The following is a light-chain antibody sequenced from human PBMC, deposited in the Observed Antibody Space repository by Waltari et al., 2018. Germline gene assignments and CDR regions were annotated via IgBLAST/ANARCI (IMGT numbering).Light chain of an antibody. Sequence: DIQMTQSPSTLSASVGDRVIFSCRASQSISKWLAWYQQKPGKAPKLLIYKASTLGSGVPSGFSGSGAGTEFTLTISSLQPEDFATYYCQQYNSYSLLSFGGGTKVEIK. J-gene: IGKJ4*01. CDR2: KAS. CDR1: QSISKW. V-gene: IGKV1-5*03. CDR3: QQYNSYSLLS.